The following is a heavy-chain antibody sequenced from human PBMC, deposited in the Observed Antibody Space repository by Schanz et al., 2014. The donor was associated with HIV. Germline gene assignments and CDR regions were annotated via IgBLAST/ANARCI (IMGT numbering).Heavy chain of an antibody. J-gene: IGHJ4*02. CDR2: IWYDGSKK. CDR3: ANEEVPNDY. Sequence: QVQLVESGGGVVQPGRSLRLSCAASGFTFSSYSMNWVRQAPGKGLEWVAIIWYDGSKKYYADSVKGRFTISRDNSENTLYLQMNSLRVEDTAVYYCANEEVPNDYWGQGTLVTVSS. V-gene: IGHV3-33*06. CDR1: GFTFSSYS.